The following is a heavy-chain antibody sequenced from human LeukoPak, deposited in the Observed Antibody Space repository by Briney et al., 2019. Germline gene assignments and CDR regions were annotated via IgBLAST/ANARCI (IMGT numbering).Heavy chain of an antibody. V-gene: IGHV1-2*02. Sequence: GASVKVSCKASGYTFTGYYIHWVRQAPGQGLEWMGWINPNSGGTNYAQKFQGRVTMTRDTSISTAYMELSRLRSDDTAVYYCAREQILVGADSYFDYWGQGTLVTVSS. D-gene: IGHD1-26*01. CDR2: INPNSGGT. J-gene: IGHJ4*02. CDR3: AREQILVGADSYFDY. CDR1: GYTFTGYY.